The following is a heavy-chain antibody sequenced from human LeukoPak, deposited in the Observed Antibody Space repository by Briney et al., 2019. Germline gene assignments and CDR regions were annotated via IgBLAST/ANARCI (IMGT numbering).Heavy chain of an antibody. Sequence: GGSLRLSCAASGFTFSDNYMSWVRQAPGKGLEWVSYISSSGSTIYYADSVKGRFTISRDNAKNSLYLQMNSLRAEDTAVYYCASLDDSSGYYDYYYYMDVWGKGTTVTVSS. CDR2: ISSSGSTI. V-gene: IGHV3-11*04. CDR1: GFTFSDNY. D-gene: IGHD3-22*01. CDR3: ASLDDSSGYYDYYYYMDV. J-gene: IGHJ6*03.